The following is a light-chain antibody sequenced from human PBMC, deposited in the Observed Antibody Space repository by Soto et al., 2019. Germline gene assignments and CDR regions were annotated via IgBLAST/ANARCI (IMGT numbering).Light chain of an antibody. CDR1: QSVSTN. V-gene: IGKV3-15*01. CDR2: GAS. CDR3: QQYNNRPPWT. J-gene: IGKJ1*01. Sequence: EIVMTQSPATLSVSPGERATLSCRASQSVSTNLAWYQQRPGQAPILLIYGASTRAAGVPARFSGSGFGTEFTLTISSLQSEDFAVYYCQQYNNRPPWTFGQGTKVELK.